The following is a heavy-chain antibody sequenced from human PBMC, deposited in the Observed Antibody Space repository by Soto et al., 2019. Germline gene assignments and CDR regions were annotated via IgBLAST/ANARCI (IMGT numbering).Heavy chain of an antibody. J-gene: IGHJ4*02. D-gene: IGHD1-20*01. CDR1: GFTFSNAW. CDR2: IKSKTGGETT. CDR3: TTFGIFDY. V-gene: IGHV3-15*01. Sequence: PGGSLRLSCAVSGFTFSNAWMNWVRQAPGKGLEWVGRIKSKTGGETTDYAAPVKGRFTISRDDSKRTLYLQMSSLKTEDTGLYYCTTFGIFDYWGQGTQVTVSS.